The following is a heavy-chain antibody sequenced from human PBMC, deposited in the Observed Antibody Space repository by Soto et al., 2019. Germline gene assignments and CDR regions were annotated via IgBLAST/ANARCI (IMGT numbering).Heavy chain of an antibody. Sequence: ASVKVSCKASGDTFTSYGISWVRQAPGQGLEWMGWISAYNGNTNYAQKLQGRVTMTTDTSTSTAYMELRSLRSDDTAVYYCARVIAHYYYMDVWGKGTTVTVSS. CDR3: ARVIAHYYYMDV. V-gene: IGHV1-18*01. CDR2: ISAYNGNT. D-gene: IGHD3-22*01. CDR1: GDTFTSYG. J-gene: IGHJ6*03.